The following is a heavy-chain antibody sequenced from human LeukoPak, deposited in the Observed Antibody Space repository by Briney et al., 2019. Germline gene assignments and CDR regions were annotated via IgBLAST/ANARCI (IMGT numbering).Heavy chain of an antibody. V-gene: IGHV4-4*07. CDR2: IYTSGST. CDR1: GGSISSYY. D-gene: IGHD2-8*01. CDR3: ARSRFESNVPLFDF. Sequence: SETLSLTCTVSGGSISSYYWSWIRQPAGKGLEWIGRIYTSGSTNFKPSLKTRVTMSIDTSKTQLSLRLSSVTAADTAVYYCARSRFESNVPLFDFWGQGIQVTVSS. J-gene: IGHJ4*02.